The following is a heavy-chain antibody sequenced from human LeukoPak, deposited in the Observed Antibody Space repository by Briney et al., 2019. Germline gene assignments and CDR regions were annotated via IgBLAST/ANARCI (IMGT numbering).Heavy chain of an antibody. D-gene: IGHD3-10*02. Sequence: TSGTLSLTCVVSGDSISSSNWWSWVRQPPGKGLEWIGEIYHSGTTNYNPSLKSRVTISVDKSKNQFSLKLSSVTAADTAVYYCARARVRGVLPDYWGQGTLVTVSS. J-gene: IGHJ4*02. CDR2: IYHSGTT. CDR1: GDSISSSNW. V-gene: IGHV4-4*02. CDR3: ARARVRGVLPDY.